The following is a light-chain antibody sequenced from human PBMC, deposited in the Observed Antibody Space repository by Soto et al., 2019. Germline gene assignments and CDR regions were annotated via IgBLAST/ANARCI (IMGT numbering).Light chain of an antibody. CDR1: QSVSTNY. Sequence: EIVLTQSPGTLSLSPGERATLSCRAGQSVSTNYLAWYQQKPGQAPRLLIYGASSRATGIPDRFSGSGSGTDFTLTISRLEPEDFAVYYCQQYGNSPWTFGQGTKVEIK. CDR3: QQYGNSPWT. CDR2: GAS. V-gene: IGKV3-20*01. J-gene: IGKJ1*01.